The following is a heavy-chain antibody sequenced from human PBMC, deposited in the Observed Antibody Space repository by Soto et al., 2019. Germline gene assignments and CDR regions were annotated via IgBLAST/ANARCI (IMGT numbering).Heavy chain of an antibody. CDR2: ISAYNGNT. D-gene: IGHD3-22*01. J-gene: IGHJ4*02. Sequence: GASVKVSCKASGYTFTSYGISWVRQAPGQGLEWMGWISAYNGNTNYAQKLQGRVTMTTDTSTSTAYMELRSLRSDDTAVYYCARGGSAYYDSSGYYHFDYWRQGTLVTVSS. CDR1: GYTFTSYG. V-gene: IGHV1-18*04. CDR3: ARGGSAYYDSSGYYHFDY.